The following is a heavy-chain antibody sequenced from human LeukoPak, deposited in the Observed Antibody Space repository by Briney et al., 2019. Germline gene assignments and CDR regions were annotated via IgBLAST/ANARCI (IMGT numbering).Heavy chain of an antibody. CDR1: GGSISSYY. J-gene: IGHJ2*01. CDR3: ARAVKVGSRGITGTPYWYFDL. D-gene: IGHD1-20*01. CDR2: IYYSGST. Sequence: SETLSLTCTVSGGSISSYYWSWIRQPPGKGMEWIGYIYYSGSTNYNPSLESRVTISVDTSKNQFSLKLSSVTAADTAVYYCARAVKVGSRGITGTPYWYFDLWGRGTLVTVSS. V-gene: IGHV4-59*01.